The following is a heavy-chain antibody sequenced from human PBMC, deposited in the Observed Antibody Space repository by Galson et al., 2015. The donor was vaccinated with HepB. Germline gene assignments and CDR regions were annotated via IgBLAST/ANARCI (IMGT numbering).Heavy chain of an antibody. CDR2: IDPSDSYT. CDR1: GYSFTSYR. D-gene: IGHD3-10*01. J-gene: IGHJ4*02. CDR3: ARHLLLWFGELSQSDY. V-gene: IGHV5-10-1*01. Sequence: QSGAEVKKPGESLRISCKGSGYSFTSYRISWVRQMPGKGLEWMGRIDPSDSYTNYSPSFQGHVTISADKSISTAYLQWSSLKASDTAMYYCARHLLLWFGELSQSDYWGQGTLVTVSS.